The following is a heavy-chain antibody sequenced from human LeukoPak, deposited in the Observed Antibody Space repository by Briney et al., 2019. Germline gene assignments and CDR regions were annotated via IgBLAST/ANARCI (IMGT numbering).Heavy chain of an antibody. V-gene: IGHV4-34*01. J-gene: IGHJ2*01. Sequence: SETLSLTCAVYGESFSPHYWSWIRQPPGKGLEWIAEINHSGNTNYNPSLKSRVTIATSKNEFSLKLSSVTAANTAVYYCARHGFDPVQNVAYWYFDLWGRGTLVTVSS. CDR1: GESFSPHY. CDR2: INHSGNT. CDR3: ARHGFDPVQNVAYWYFDL. D-gene: IGHD3-10*01.